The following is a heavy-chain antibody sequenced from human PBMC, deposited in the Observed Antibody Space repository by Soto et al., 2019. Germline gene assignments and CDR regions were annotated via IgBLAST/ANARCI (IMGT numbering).Heavy chain of an antibody. CDR2: ISYDGDHK. CDR1: GFSFSTYA. D-gene: IGHD6-13*01. Sequence: GGSLRLSCAASGFSFSTYAMHWVRQTPGKGLEWVAVISYDGDHKYYTDSVKGRFTISRDNSKNTLYLLMNSLRAEDTAVYYCARPPGIAAAGLGYWGQGTLVTVSS. V-gene: IGHV3-30-3*01. CDR3: ARPPGIAAAGLGY. J-gene: IGHJ4*01.